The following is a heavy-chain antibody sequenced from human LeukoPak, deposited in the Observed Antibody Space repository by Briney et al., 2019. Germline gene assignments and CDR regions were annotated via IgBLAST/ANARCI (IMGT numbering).Heavy chain of an antibody. CDR2: IYYGGST. D-gene: IGHD4-17*01. V-gene: IGHV4-39*01. CDR3: ARRRTDDYGDLYYFDY. Sequence: SETLSLTCTVSGGSISSSSYYWGWIRQPPGKGLEWIGSIYYGGSTYYNPSLKSRVTISVDTSKNQFSLKLSSVTAADTAVYYCARRRTDDYGDLYYFDYWGQGTLVTVSS. CDR1: GGSISSSSYY. J-gene: IGHJ4*02.